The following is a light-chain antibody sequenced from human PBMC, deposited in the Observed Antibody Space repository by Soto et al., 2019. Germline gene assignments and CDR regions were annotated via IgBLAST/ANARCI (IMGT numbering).Light chain of an antibody. J-gene: IGKJ5*01. CDR2: DTS. Sequence: EIVLTQSPATLSLSPGERATLSCRASQSLTNSFIAWYQQKPGQAPRLLIYDTSSRATGIPDRFSGSGSGTDFTLTISSLQSEDFAVYYCQQYNNWPPITFGQGTRLEIK. V-gene: IGKV3D-20*02. CDR3: QQYNNWPPIT. CDR1: QSLTNSF.